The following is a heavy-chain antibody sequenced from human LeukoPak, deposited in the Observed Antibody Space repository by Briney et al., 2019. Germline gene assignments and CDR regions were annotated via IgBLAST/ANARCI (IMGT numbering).Heavy chain of an antibody. J-gene: IGHJ3*02. V-gene: IGHV4-4*02. CDR3: ARARYVNSFYAFDI. CDR1: GGSISSSNW. CDR2: IYHSGST. D-gene: IGHD3-9*01. Sequence: PSGTLSLTCAVSGGSISSSNWWSWVRQPPGKGLEWIGEIYHSGSTNYSPSLKSRVTIFGDTSKNQFFLRLSSVTAADTAMYYCARARYVNSFYAFDIWGQGTLVTVSS.